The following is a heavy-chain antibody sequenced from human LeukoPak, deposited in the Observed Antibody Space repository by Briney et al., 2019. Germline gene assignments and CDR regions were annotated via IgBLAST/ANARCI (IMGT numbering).Heavy chain of an antibody. D-gene: IGHD2-8*01. CDR2: INHSGIT. V-gene: IGHV4-34*01. CDR1: GGSFSGYY. Sequence: SETLSLTCAVYGGSFSGYYWSWIRQPPGKGLEWIGEINHSGITNYNPSLKSRVTISVDTSKNQFSLKLSSVTAADTAVYYCARHASVMVIDYWGQGTLVTVSS. CDR3: ARHASVMVIDY. J-gene: IGHJ4*02.